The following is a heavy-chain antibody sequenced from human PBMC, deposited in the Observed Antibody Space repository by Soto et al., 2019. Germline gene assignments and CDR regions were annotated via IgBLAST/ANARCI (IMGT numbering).Heavy chain of an antibody. J-gene: IGHJ6*01. CDR1: GYTFSDFD. CDR3: ARGNPCNYTGFDV. V-gene: IGHV1-8*01. Sequence: QAHLEQSGAEVKRPGASVKVSCKASGYTFSDFDINWLRQASGQGPEWMGWMNAKSGDTFFAQRFQGKFNMTWDTALITPHMRLGSLTSDDTAMYSCARGNPCNYTGFDVLGQGSTVAASS. CDR2: MNAKSGDT. D-gene: IGHD3-10*01.